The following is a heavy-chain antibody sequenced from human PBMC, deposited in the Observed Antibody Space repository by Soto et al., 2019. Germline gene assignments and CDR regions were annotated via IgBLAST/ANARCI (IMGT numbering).Heavy chain of an antibody. CDR3: ARESMVIAARPSIEYYMDV. CDR1: GGSISSGGYY. V-gene: IGHV4-31*03. D-gene: IGHD6-6*01. J-gene: IGHJ6*03. Sequence: QVQLQESGPGLVKPSQTLSLTCTVSGGSISSGGYYWSWIRQHPGKGLEWIGYIYYSGSTYYNPSLKSRVTISVDTSKNQFSLKLSSVTAADTAVYYCARESMVIAARPSIEYYMDVWGKGTTVTVSS. CDR2: IYYSGST.